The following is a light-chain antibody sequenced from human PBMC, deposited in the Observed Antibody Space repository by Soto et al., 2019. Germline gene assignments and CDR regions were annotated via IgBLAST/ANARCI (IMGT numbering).Light chain of an antibody. CDR1: SSNIGARYD. CDR2: GNS. V-gene: IGLV1-40*01. J-gene: IGLJ1*01. CDR3: QSYDSSLSGYV. Sequence: QSVLTQPPSVSGAPGQRVTISCTGSSSNIGARYDVHWYQQLPRTAPKLLIYGNSNRPSGVPDRFSGSKSDTSASLAITGLQAEDEADYYCQSYDSSLSGYVFGGGTKVTVL.